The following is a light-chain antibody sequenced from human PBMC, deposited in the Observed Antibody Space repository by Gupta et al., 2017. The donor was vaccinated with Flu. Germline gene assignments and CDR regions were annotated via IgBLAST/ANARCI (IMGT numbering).Light chain of an antibody. Sequence: SYELTQPPSVSVSPGQTARITCSGDALPKQYAYWYQQKAGQAPLLVIYKDSERPSGIPERFSGSSSGTKVTLTISGVQAEDEADYYCQSADSSSIYVVFGGGTKLTVL. V-gene: IGLV3-25*02. CDR2: KDS. CDR3: QSADSSSIYVV. J-gene: IGLJ2*01. CDR1: ALPKQY.